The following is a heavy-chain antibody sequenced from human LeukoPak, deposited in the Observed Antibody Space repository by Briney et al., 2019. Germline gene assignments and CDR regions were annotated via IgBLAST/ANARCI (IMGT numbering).Heavy chain of an antibody. CDR1: GYTFTSYY. D-gene: IGHD3-10*01. CDR2: INPSGGST. Sequence: ASVKVPCKASGYTFTSYYMHWVRQAPGQGLERMGLINPSGGSTSYAQKVQGRVTMTRDTATSTVYMELSSLRSEDTAVYYCARDFYYGSGSYQAFDIWGQGTMVTVSS. CDR3: ARDFYYGSGSYQAFDI. V-gene: IGHV1-46*01. J-gene: IGHJ3*02.